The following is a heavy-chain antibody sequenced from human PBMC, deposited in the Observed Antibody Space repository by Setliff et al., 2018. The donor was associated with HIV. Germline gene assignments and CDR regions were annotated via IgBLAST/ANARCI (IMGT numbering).Heavy chain of an antibody. D-gene: IGHD1-1*01. V-gene: IGHV4-59*01. CDR1: GGSITSYY. Sequence: NPSETLSLTCTVSGGSITSYYWSWIRQPPGKGLEWIGYIYYGGSTNYNPSLRSRLTISVDTSKNQFSLKLSSVTAADTAVYYCARFRVERRLSNWFDPWGQGTLVTVSS. CDR2: IYYGGST. J-gene: IGHJ5*02. CDR3: ARFRVERRLSNWFDP.